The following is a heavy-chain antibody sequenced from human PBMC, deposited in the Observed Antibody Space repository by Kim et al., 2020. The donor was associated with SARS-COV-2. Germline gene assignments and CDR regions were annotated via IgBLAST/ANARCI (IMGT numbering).Heavy chain of an antibody. V-gene: IGHV1-69*06. J-gene: IGHJ4*02. Sequence: VKVSCKASGGTFSSYAISWVRQAPGQGLEWMGGIIPIFGTANYAQKFQGRVTITADKSTSTAYMELSSLRSEDTAVYYCARVRYSSSWYGGFDYWGQGTLVTVSS. CDR2: IIPIFGTA. CDR3: ARVRYSSSWYGGFDY. D-gene: IGHD6-13*01. CDR1: GGTFSSYA.